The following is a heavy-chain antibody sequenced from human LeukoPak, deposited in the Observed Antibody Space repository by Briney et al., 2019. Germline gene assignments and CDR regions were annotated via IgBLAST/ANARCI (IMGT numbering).Heavy chain of an antibody. D-gene: IGHD1-14*01. CDR2: IIPIFGTA. V-gene: IGHV1-69*01. CDR1: GGTFSSYA. CDR3: ARGYGNYYYYYYMDV. J-gene: IGHJ6*03. Sequence: SVKVSCKASGGTFSSYAISWVRQAPGQGLEWVGGIIPIFGTANYAQKFQGRVTITADESTSTTYMELSSLRSEDTAVYYCARGYGNYYYYYYMDVWGKGTTVTVSS.